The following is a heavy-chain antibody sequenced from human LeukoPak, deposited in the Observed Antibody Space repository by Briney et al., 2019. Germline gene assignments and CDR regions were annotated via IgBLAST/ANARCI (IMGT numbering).Heavy chain of an antibody. Sequence: GGSLRLSCAASGFTFRNYAMHWVRQAPGKGLEWVSAISVSGGSTYCADSVKGRFTISRDNSKNTLSLQMNSLRAEDTAVYYCARGGPNDYGDYVVYWGQGTLVTVSS. CDR3: ARGGPNDYGDYVVY. J-gene: IGHJ4*02. D-gene: IGHD4-17*01. CDR1: GFTFRNYA. V-gene: IGHV3-23*01. CDR2: ISVSGGST.